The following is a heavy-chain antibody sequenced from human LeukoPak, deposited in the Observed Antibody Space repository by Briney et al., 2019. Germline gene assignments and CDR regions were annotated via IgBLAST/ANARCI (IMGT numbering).Heavy chain of an antibody. J-gene: IGHJ5*02. CDR2: TYYRSKWFN. Sequence: SQTLSLTCAISGDSVSGNSVAWNWIRQSPSRGLEWLGRTYYRSKWFNEYAVSVKSRIAINPDTSKNQFTLQLNSVTPEDTAVYYCARGNYKNWFDPWGQGTLVTVSS. V-gene: IGHV6-1*01. D-gene: IGHD3-10*01. CDR1: GDSVSGNSVA. CDR3: ARGNYKNWFDP.